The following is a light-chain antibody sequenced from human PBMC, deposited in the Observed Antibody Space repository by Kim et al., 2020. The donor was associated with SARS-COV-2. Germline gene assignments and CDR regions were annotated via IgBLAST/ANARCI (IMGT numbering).Light chain of an antibody. CDR1: QSVSSN. CDR2: GAS. V-gene: IGKV3-15*01. Sequence: GSPGERATRTCRASQSVSSNLAWYQQKPGQAPRLLIYGASTRATGIPARFSGSGSGTEFTLTINNLQSEDFAVYYCQQYNNGPRTFGQGTKVDIK. J-gene: IGKJ1*01. CDR3: QQYNNGPRT.